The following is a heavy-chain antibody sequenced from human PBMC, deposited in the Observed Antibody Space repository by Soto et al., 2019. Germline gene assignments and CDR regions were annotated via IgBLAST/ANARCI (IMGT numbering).Heavy chain of an antibody. Sequence: HPGGSLRLSCVASEFIFSDYAMSWVRQAPGKGPEWVSVIGGDGYKPEYADSVKGRFTVSRDNPKNMLYLQMDSLRVDDTAVYYCANDSFSCNGIYDPFDVWGQGTMVTVSS. V-gene: IGHV3-23*01. J-gene: IGHJ3*01. D-gene: IGHD2-2*01. CDR2: IGGDGYKP. CDR1: EFIFSDYA. CDR3: ANDSFSCNGIYDPFDV.